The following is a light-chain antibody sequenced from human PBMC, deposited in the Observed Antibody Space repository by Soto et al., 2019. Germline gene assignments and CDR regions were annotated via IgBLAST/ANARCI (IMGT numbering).Light chain of an antibody. J-gene: IGKJ2*01. CDR1: QGVSSN. CDR3: QQYNNWPPYT. Sequence: EIVMTQSPATLSVSPGERATLSCRASQGVSSNLAWYQQQAGQAPRLLIYGASTRAAAIPARFSGSGSGTEFTLTISSLQSEDLAVYYCQQYNNWPPYTFGQGTKLEIK. V-gene: IGKV3-15*01. CDR2: GAS.